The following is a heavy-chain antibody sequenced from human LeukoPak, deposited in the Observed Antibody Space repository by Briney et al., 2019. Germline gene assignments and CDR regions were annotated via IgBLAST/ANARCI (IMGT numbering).Heavy chain of an antibody. J-gene: IGHJ3*02. CDR1: GYSFATYW. V-gene: IGHV5-51*01. D-gene: IGHD5-12*01. CDR3: ATKSASGYTFDM. Sequence: GESLKISCQGSGYSFATYWSGWVRQMPGKGLECMGIIYPGDSDTRYSPSFQGQVTISADKSISTAYLQWSSLKASDTAMYYCATKSASGYTFDMWGQGTLVTVSS. CDR2: IYPGDSDT.